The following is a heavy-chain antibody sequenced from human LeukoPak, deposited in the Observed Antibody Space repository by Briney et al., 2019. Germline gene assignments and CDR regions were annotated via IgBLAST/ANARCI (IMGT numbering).Heavy chain of an antibody. CDR2: IYHSGST. CDR3: AREGQLVSYYFDY. V-gene: IGHV4-4*02. Sequence: TSETLSLTCAVSGGSISSSNWWSWVRQPPGKGLEWIGEIYHSGSTNYNPSLKSRVTISVDKSKNQFSLKLSSVTAADTAVYYCAREGQLVSYYFDYWGQGTLVTVSS. CDR1: GGSISSSNW. J-gene: IGHJ4*02. D-gene: IGHD6-13*01.